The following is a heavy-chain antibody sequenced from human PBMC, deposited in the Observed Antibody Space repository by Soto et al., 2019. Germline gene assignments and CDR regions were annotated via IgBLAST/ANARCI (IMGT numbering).Heavy chain of an antibody. D-gene: IGHD2-15*01. J-gene: IGHJ6*02. V-gene: IGHV3-21*01. CDR1: GFNFNSYT. Sequence: PVGSLRLSCAASGFNFNSYTINWVRQAPGKRLEWLSSISSSGYIFSTDSVRGRSTISRDNAKNSVYLQINSLRAEDTAVYFCARDCSGGSCYPGMDVWGQGTTVTVSS. CDR2: ISSSGYI. CDR3: ARDCSGGSCYPGMDV.